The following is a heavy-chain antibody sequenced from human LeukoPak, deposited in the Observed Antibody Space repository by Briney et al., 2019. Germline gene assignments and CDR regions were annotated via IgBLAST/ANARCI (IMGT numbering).Heavy chain of an antibody. J-gene: IGHJ4*02. CDR2: INPNSGGT. CDR1: GYTFTGYY. CDR3: AIQMFNYYARLDY. V-gene: IGHV1-2*02. D-gene: IGHD3-22*01. Sequence: ASVKVSCKASGYTFTGYYMHWVRQAPGQGLEWMGWINPNSGGTNYAQKFQGRVTMTRDTSISTAHMELSRLRSDDTAVYYCAIQMFNYYARLDYWGQGTLVTVSS.